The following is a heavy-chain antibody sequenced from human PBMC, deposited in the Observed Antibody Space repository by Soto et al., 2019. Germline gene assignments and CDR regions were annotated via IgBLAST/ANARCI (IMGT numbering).Heavy chain of an antibody. CDR2: IIPIFGTA. D-gene: IGHD6-19*01. V-gene: IGHV1-69*06. CDR1: GGTFSSYA. CDR3: ARGEVAGNDLFYYGMDV. Sequence: ASVKVSCKASGGTFSSYAISWVRQAPGQGLEWMGGIIPIFGTANYAQKFQGRVTITADKSTSTAYMELSSLRSEDTAVYYCARGEVAGNDLFYYGMDVWGQGTTVTVS. J-gene: IGHJ6*02.